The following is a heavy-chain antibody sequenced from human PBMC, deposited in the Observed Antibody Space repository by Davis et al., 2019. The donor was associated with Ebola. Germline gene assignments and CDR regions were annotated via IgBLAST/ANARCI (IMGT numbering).Heavy chain of an antibody. Sequence: PSETLSLTCTVSGGSISSSSYYRGWIRQPPGKGLEWIGSIYYSGSTYYNPSLKSRVTISVDTSKNQFSLKLSSVTAADTAVYYCARRQIIAARQAFYYYGMDVWGQGTTVTVSS. J-gene: IGHJ6*02. CDR2: IYYSGST. CDR3: ARRQIIAARQAFYYYGMDV. CDR1: GGSISSSSYY. V-gene: IGHV4-39*01. D-gene: IGHD6-6*01.